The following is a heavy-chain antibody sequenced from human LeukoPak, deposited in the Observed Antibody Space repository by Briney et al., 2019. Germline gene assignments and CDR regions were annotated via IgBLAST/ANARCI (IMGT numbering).Heavy chain of an antibody. V-gene: IGHV1-3*01. CDR1: GYTFSGYY. D-gene: IGHD5-24*01. J-gene: IGHJ4*02. Sequence: ASVKVSCKASGYTFSGYYMHWVRQAPGQRLEWMGWINAGNGNTKYSQKFQGRVTITRDTSASTAYMELSSLRSEDTAVYYCAREGDGYNGDYWGQGTLVTVSS. CDR2: INAGNGNT. CDR3: AREGDGYNGDY.